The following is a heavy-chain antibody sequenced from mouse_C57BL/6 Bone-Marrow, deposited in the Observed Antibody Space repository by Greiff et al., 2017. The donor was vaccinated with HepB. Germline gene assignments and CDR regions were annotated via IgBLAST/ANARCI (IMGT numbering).Heavy chain of an antibody. D-gene: IGHD2-1*01. CDR3: ARGYGNEGYYAMDY. CDR2: IYPGSGST. V-gene: IGHV1-55*01. Sequence: VQLQQPGAELVKPGASVKMSCKASGYTFTSYWITWVKQRPGQGLEWIGDIYPGSGSTNYNEKFKGKATLTVDKSSSTAYMLLSSLTSEDSAVYFCARGYGNEGYYAMDYWGQGTSVTVSS. CDR1: GYTFTSYW. J-gene: IGHJ4*01.